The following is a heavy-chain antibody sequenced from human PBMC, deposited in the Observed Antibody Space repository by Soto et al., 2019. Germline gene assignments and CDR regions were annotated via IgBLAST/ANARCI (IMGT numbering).Heavy chain of an antibody. J-gene: IGHJ1*01. D-gene: IGHD1-26*01. V-gene: IGHV4-30-4*01. CDR2: MHYSGST. CDR1: GGSVNNNGYY. Sequence: QVQLQESGPGLVKASQTLSLTCTVSGGSVNNNGYYWSWIRQPPGKGLEWIGNMHYSGSTAYNPSLRSRVSMSVDTSKNPFSLKMNSVTTADTAVDYCARDARSGSLWGQGTLVTVSS. CDR3: ARDARSGSL.